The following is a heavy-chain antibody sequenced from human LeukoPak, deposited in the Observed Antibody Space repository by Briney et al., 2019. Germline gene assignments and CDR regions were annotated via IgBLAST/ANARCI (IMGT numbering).Heavy chain of an antibody. CDR3: ARCGSYDFWSGYLMDV. Sequence: SVKVSCKASGGTFSSYAISWVRQAPGQGLEWLGGIIPIFGTANYAQKFQGRVTITTDESTSTAYMELSSLRSEDTAVYYCARCGSYDFWSGYLMDVWGKGTTVTVSS. CDR1: GGTFSSYA. CDR2: IIPIFGTA. J-gene: IGHJ6*03. V-gene: IGHV1-69*05. D-gene: IGHD3-3*01.